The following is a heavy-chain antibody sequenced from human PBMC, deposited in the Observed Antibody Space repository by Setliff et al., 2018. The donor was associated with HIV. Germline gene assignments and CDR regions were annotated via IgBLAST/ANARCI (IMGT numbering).Heavy chain of an antibody. V-gene: IGHV1-69*05. CDR3: ARGSEISFYYGSGNYYLGAY. D-gene: IGHD3-10*01. CDR2: IIPIFGTA. J-gene: IGHJ4*02. CDR1: GYTFTSYG. Sequence: ASVKVSCKASGYTFTSYGISWVRQAPGQGLEWMGWIIPIFGTANYAQKFQGRATITTDESTTTAYMELNNLRSDDTAVYYCARGSEISFYYGSGNYYLGAYWGQGTLVTVSS.